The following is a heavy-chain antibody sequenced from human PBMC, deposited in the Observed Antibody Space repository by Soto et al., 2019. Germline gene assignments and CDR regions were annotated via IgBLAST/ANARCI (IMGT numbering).Heavy chain of an antibody. CDR3: SKVRYFSGYYLMDV. D-gene: IGHD2-21*01. V-gene: IGHV3-23*01. CDR1: GFTFSNYD. CDR2: ISGSGAST. J-gene: IGHJ6*02. Sequence: GGSLRLSCAASGFTFSNYDMTWVRQAPGKGLDWVSTISGSGASTYYADSVKGRFTISRDNSKNTVYLQMNSLRVEDTAVYYCSKVRYFSGYYLMDVSGQGTTVPVSS.